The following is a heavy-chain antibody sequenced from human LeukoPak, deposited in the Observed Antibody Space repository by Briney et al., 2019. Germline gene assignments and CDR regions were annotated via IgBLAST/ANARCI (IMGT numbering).Heavy chain of an antibody. CDR3: AREGGYSSSWYDY. CDR1: GGSISSGSYY. CDR2: IYTSGST. J-gene: IGHJ4*02. Sequence: SQTLSLTCTVSGGSISSGSYYWRWIRQPAGKGLEWIGRIYTSGSTNYNPSLKSRVTISVDTSKNQFSLKLSSVTAADTAVYYCAREGGYSSSWYDYWGQGTLVTVSS. V-gene: IGHV4-61*02. D-gene: IGHD6-13*01.